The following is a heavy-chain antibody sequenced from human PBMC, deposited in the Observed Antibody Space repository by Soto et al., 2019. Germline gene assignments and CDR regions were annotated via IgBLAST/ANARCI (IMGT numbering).Heavy chain of an antibody. CDR1: GFTFSSYS. CDR2: ISSSSSYI. Sequence: GGSLRLSCAASGFTFSSYSMNWVRQAPGKGLEWVSSISSSSSYIYYADSVKGRFTISRDNAKNMLYLQMSSLRADDTALYYCAKDPNGNYVDAFDIRGQGTMVTVSS. V-gene: IGHV3-21*04. D-gene: IGHD1-7*01. CDR3: AKDPNGNYVDAFDI. J-gene: IGHJ3*02.